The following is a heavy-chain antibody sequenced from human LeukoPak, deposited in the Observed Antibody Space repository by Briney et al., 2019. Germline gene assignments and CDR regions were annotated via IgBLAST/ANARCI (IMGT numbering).Heavy chain of an antibody. J-gene: IGHJ4*02. D-gene: IGHD3-9*01. CDR1: GGTFSSYA. Sequence: PVKVSCKASGGTFSSYAISWVRQAPGQGLEWMGGIIPIFGTANYAQKFQGRVTITADKSTSTAYMELSSLRSEDTAVYYCARELPDYYDILTGYSAFDYWGQGTLVTVSS. CDR2: IIPIFGTA. V-gene: IGHV1-69*06. CDR3: ARELPDYYDILTGYSAFDY.